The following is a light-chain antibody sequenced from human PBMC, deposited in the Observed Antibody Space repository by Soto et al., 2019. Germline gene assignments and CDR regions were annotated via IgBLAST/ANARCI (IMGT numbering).Light chain of an antibody. CDR2: GAS. CDR1: QSVSSY. Sequence: EIVMTQSPDTLPVSPGERVTLSCRASQSVSSYLAWFQQKPGQAPRLLIDGASTRATGIPARFSGSGSGADFTLTISSLQSEDFAVYYCQEDNNWPPLTFGGGTKVEIK. V-gene: IGKV3D-15*01. J-gene: IGKJ4*01. CDR3: QEDNNWPPLT.